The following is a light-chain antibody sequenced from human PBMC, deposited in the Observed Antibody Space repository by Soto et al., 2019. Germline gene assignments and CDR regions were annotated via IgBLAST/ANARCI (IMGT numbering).Light chain of an antibody. CDR2: EVS. CDR1: SSDVGGYNY. J-gene: IGLJ2*01. Sequence: QSVLTQPPSASGSPGQSVTISCTGTSSDVGGYNYVSWYQQHPGKAPKLMIYEVSERPSGVPDRFSGSKSGNTASLTVSGLQAEDEAHYYCSSFAGSLYVIFGGGTKLTVL. CDR3: SSFAGSLYVI. V-gene: IGLV2-8*01.